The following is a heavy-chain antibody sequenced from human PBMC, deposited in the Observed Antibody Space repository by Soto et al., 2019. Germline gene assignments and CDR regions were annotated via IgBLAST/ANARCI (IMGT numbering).Heavy chain of an antibody. Sequence: QVQLQQWGAGLLKPSETLSLTCAVYDGSFSGYPWSWIRQPPGKGLEWIGEISDSGNTNYNPSLKSRVTISVDTSKNQFFLNLSSVTAAATAVYYCARGRQGSRLVMVRGGVRTGNGMYVWGQGTTVTVSS. V-gene: IGHV4-34*01. CDR2: ISDSGNT. J-gene: IGHJ6*02. CDR1: DGSFSGYP. CDR3: ARGRQGSRLVMVRGGVRTGNGMYV. D-gene: IGHD3-10*01.